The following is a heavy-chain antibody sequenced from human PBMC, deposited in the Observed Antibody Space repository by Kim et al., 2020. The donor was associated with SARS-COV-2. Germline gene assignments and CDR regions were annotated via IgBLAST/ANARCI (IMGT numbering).Heavy chain of an antibody. CDR1: GGSISSYY. CDR3: ARIWFGETLDAFDI. J-gene: IGHJ3*02. D-gene: IGHD3-10*01. CDR2: IYYSGST. V-gene: IGHV4-59*08. Sequence: SQTLSLTCTVSGGSISSYYWSWIRQPPGKGLEWIGYIYYSGSTNYNPSLKSRVTISVDTSKNQFSLKLSSVTAADTAVYYCARIWFGETLDAFDIWGQGTMVTVSS.